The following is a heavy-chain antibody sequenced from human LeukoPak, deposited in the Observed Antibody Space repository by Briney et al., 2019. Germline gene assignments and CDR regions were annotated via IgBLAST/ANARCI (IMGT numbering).Heavy chain of an antibody. CDR3: ARRHYDSSGYPLWGFDL. CDR1: GGSISSYY. D-gene: IGHD3-22*01. CDR2: IYYSGST. Sequence: SKTLSLTCTVSGGSISSYYWSWIRQPPGKGLEWIGYIYYSGSTNYNPSLKSRVTISVDTSKNQFSLKLSSVTAADTAVYYCARRHYDSSGYPLWGFDLWGRGTLVTVSS. V-gene: IGHV4-59*08. J-gene: IGHJ2*01.